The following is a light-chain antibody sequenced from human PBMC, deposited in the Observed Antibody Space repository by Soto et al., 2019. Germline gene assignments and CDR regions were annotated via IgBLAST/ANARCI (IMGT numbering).Light chain of an antibody. J-gene: IGKJ1*01. CDR3: LHDYNYPRT. Sequence: AIHMTQSPSSLSASVGDRVTITCRASQGIRSELAWYQQKPGKAPNLLIYAASTLQSGVPSRFSGSGSGTDFTLTIRSLQPEDFATYYCLHDYNYPRTFGQGTKVEVK. CDR2: AAS. V-gene: IGKV1-6*01. CDR1: QGIRSE.